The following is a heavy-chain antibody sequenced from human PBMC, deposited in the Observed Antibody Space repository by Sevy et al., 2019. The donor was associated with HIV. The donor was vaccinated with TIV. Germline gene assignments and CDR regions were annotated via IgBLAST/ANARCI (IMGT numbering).Heavy chain of an antibody. J-gene: IGHJ4*02. V-gene: IGHV3-23*01. CDR2: ISGSGGRT. CDR1: GFTFTSYA. D-gene: IGHD3-10*01. Sequence: GGSLRPSCAASGFTFTSYAMSWVRQAPGKGLEWVSAISGSGGRTYYADSVKGRFTISRDNSKNTLNLQMISLRAEDTAIYYCAKPTSYVYGSSSDPLPSSRNDYWGQGTLVTVSS. CDR3: AKPTSYVYGSSSDPLPSSRNDY.